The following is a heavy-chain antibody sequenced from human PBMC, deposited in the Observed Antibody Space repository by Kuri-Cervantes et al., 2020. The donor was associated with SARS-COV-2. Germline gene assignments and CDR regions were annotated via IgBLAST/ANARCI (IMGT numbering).Heavy chain of an antibody. J-gene: IGHJ4*02. V-gene: IGHV1-18*01. D-gene: IGHD6-13*01. Sequence: ASVKVSCKASGYTFTSYGISWVRQAPGQGLEWMGWISAYNGNTNYAQKLQGRVTVTTDTSTSTAYMELRSLRSDDTAVYYCARDRIAAAGFSCQEYWGQGTLVTVSS. CDR1: GYTFTSYG. CDR2: ISAYNGNT. CDR3: ARDRIAAAGFSCQEY.